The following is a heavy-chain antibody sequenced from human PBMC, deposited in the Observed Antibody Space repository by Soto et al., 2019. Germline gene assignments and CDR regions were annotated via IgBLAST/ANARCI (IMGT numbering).Heavy chain of an antibody. Sequence: EVQLVESGGGLVQPGGSLKLSCAASGFTFSGSAMHWVRQASGKGLEWVGRIRSKANSYATAYAASVKGRFTISRDDSKNTAYLQMNSLKTEDTAVYYCTITGTTDPGDKYYYYYYGMDVWGQGTTVTVSS. V-gene: IGHV3-73*02. J-gene: IGHJ6*02. CDR2: IRSKANSYAT. D-gene: IGHD1-20*01. CDR3: TITGTTDPGDKYYYYYYGMDV. CDR1: GFTFSGSA.